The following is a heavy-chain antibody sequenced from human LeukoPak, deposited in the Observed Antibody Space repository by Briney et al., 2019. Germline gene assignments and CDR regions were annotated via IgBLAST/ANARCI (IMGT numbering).Heavy chain of an antibody. CDR3: ARVSIGWYSFDY. V-gene: IGHV3-74*01. Sequence: GGSLRLSCAASGFTFSTYWMHWVRQAPGRGLVWVSRINPDGTTTSYADSVKGRFTISRDNAKDTVYLQMNSLRAEDTAVYYCARVSIGWYSFDYWGQGTLVTVSS. D-gene: IGHD6-19*01. J-gene: IGHJ4*02. CDR2: INPDGTTT. CDR1: GFTFSTYW.